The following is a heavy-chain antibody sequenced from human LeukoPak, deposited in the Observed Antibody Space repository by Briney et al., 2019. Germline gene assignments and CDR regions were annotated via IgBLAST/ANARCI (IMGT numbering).Heavy chain of an antibody. CDR1: GGSISSYY. Sequence: SETLSLTCTVSGGSISSYYWSWIRQPPGKGLEWIGYIYYSGSTNYSPSLKSRLTISVDTSKNQFSLKLSSVTAADTAVYYCARGIAGSSSWYDYWGQGTLVTVSS. CDR3: ARGIAGSSSWYDY. CDR2: IYYSGST. J-gene: IGHJ4*02. V-gene: IGHV4-59*01. D-gene: IGHD6-13*01.